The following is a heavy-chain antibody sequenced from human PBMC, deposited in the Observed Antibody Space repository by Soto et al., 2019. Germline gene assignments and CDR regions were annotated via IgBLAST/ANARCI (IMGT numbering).Heavy chain of an antibody. D-gene: IGHD3-10*01. CDR1: GHNFFTYA. CDR3: ARDVWFGEVSPFQH. V-gene: IGHV1-18*01. Sequence: QVELVQSGAEVKKPGASVKVSCKTSGHNFFTYALSWVRQAPGQGLEWIGWISAYNGTLKYAQKFQDRVTLTTDTSTNTAYMEMRGLRSDDTAVYFCARDVWFGEVSPFQHWGQGTPVTVSS. J-gene: IGHJ1*01. CDR2: ISAYNGTL.